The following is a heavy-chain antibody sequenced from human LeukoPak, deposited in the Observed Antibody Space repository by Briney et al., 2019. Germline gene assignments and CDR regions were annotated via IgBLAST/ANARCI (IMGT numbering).Heavy chain of an antibody. Sequence: GSPLLTSAATGFTFINYCIHWVRQAPGERLVWVTHNNNHGSTTTYADSVKGRFTISRDNAKNKLYLKVNSLNAEDTAVYYCARGGFCSGAACRASFDYWGPGSLVTAST. J-gene: IGHJ4*01. D-gene: IGHD2-15*01. CDR2: NNNHGSTT. CDR3: ARGGFCSGAACRASFDY. V-gene: IGHV3-74*01. CDR1: GFTFINYC.